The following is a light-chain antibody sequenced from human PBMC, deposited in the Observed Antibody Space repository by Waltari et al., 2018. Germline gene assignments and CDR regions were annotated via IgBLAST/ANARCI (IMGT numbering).Light chain of an antibody. V-gene: IGKV3-20*01. CDR2: GAS. CDR3: QQYGSSPWT. Sequence: EIVMTQSPGTLSLSPGERATLSCRASKSVSSSYLAWYQKKPGQAPRLLIYGASSSATGIPDRFSVSGSGTDFTLTIRRLEPEDFAVYYCQQYGSSPWTFGQGTKVEIK. J-gene: IGKJ1*01. CDR1: KSVSSSY.